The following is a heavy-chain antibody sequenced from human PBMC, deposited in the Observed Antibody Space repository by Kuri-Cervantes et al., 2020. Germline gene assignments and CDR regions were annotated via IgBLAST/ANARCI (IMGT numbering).Heavy chain of an antibody. CDR2: ISRGGLTT. CDR3: AKDIAAPWGSSGHYYGPFDY. CDR1: GFTFNSYE. J-gene: IGHJ4*02. D-gene: IGHD3-22*01. V-gene: IGHV3-48*03. Sequence: SLKISCAASGFTFNSYEMNWVRQAPGKGLEWVLYISRGGLTTYYADSVKGRFTISRDNAKNSLYLQMNSLRAEDTALYYCAKDIAAPWGSSGHYYGPFDYWGQGTLVTVSS.